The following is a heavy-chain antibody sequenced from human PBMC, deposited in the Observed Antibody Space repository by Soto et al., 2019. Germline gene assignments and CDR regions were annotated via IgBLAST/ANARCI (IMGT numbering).Heavy chain of an antibody. D-gene: IGHD6-19*01. CDR3: AKGVKGSGWYGRPDVFDI. CDR1: GFTFSSYG. V-gene: IGHV3-30*18. J-gene: IGHJ3*02. CDR2: ISYDGSNK. Sequence: QVQLVESGGGVVQPGRSLRLSCAASGFTFSSYGMHWVRQAPGKGLEWVAVISYDGSNKYYADSVKGRFTISRDKSKNTLYLQMKSLGAEDTAVYYCAKGVKGSGWYGRPDVFDIWGQGTMVTVSS.